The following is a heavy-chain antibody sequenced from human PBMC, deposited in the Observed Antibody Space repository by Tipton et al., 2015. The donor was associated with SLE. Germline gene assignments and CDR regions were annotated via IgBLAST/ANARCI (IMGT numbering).Heavy chain of an antibody. CDR2: IYYSGST. D-gene: IGHD6-19*01. V-gene: IGHV4-59*01. CDR1: GGSISSYY. Sequence: TLSLTCTVSGGSISSYYWSWIRQPPGKGPEWIGYIYYSGSTNYNPSLKSRVTISVDTSKNQFSLKLSSVTAADTAVYYCARTSSGWYYFDYWGQGTLVTVSS. CDR3: ARTSSGWYYFDY. J-gene: IGHJ4*02.